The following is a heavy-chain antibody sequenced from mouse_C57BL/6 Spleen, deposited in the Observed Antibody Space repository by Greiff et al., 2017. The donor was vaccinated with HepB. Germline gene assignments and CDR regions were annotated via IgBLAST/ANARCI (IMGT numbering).Heavy chain of an antibody. CDR3: ATTTVVAHYYAMDY. CDR1: GFSLTSYG. J-gene: IGHJ4*01. D-gene: IGHD1-1*01. V-gene: IGHV2-4*01. Sequence: VMLVESGPGLVQPSQSLSITCTVSGFSLTSYGVHWVRQPPGKGLEWLGVIWSGGSTDYNAAFISRLSISKDNSKSQVFFKMNSLQADDTAIYYCATTTVVAHYYAMDYWGQGTSVTVSS. CDR2: IWSGGST.